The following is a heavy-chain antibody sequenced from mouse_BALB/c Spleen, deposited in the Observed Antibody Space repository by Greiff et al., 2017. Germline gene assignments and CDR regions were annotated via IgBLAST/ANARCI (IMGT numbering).Heavy chain of an antibody. CDR3: ARKEMITTSFDV. J-gene: IGHJ1*01. V-gene: IGHV1S137*01. CDR1: GYTFTDYA. D-gene: IGHD2-4*01. CDR2: ISTYYGDA. Sequence: QVQLQQSGAELVRPGVSVKISCKGSGYTFTDYAMHWVKQSHAKSLEWIGVISTYYGDASYNQKFKGKATMTVDKSSSTAYMELARLTSEDSAIYYCARKEMITTSFDVWGAGTTVTVSS.